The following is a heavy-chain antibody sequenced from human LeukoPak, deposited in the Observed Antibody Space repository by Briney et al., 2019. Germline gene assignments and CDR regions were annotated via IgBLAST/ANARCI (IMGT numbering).Heavy chain of an antibody. J-gene: IGHJ6*03. V-gene: IGHV4-59*01. Sequence: SETLSLACSVSGGSMTSYYWSWIRQPPGKGLEWIGYIYHSGTSNYNPSLQSRVAMSVDTSKNQISLKVRSVTSADTAVYYCARVNSSGWGSYYYYYMDVWGKGTTVTISS. CDR2: IYHSGTS. CDR3: ARVNSSGWGSYYYYYMDV. CDR1: GGSMTSYY. D-gene: IGHD6-19*01.